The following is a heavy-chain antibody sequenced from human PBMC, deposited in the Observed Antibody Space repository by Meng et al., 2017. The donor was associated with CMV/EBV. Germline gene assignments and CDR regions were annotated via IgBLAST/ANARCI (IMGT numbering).Heavy chain of an antibody. V-gene: IGHV1-2*02. CDR1: GYTFTGYY. J-gene: IGHJ4*02. CDR2: INPNSGST. CDR3: ARHYYDSDY. Sequence: ASVKVSCKASGYTFTGYYMHWVRQAPGQGLEWMGWINPNSGSTNYAQKFQGRVTMTRDTSISTAYMELSSLRSEDTAVYYCARHYYDSDYWGQGTLVTVSS. D-gene: IGHD3-10*01.